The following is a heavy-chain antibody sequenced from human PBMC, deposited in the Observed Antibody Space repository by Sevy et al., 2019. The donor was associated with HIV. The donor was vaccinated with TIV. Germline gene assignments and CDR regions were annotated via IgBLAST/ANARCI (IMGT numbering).Heavy chain of an antibody. Sequence: GGSLRLSCAASGFTFSSYEMNWVRQAPGKGPEWLSYISRFVDTIYYADSVKGRFTTSRDNAKNLLFLQMNSLRAEDTALYYWARWELGGGNYYFNYWGQGTQVTVSS. D-gene: IGHD7-27*01. CDR3: ARWELGGGNYYFNY. V-gene: IGHV3-48*03. CDR1: GFTFSSYE. J-gene: IGHJ4*02. CDR2: ISRFVDTI.